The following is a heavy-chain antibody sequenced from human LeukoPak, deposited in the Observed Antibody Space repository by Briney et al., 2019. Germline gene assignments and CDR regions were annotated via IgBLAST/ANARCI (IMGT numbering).Heavy chain of an antibody. Sequence: GGSLRLSCAASGFTFSSYGMHWVRQAPGKGLEWVAFIRYDGSNKYYADSVKGRFTISRDNSKNTLYLQMNSLRAEDTAVYYCAKDGSGSYPTGAFDYWGQGTLVTVSS. J-gene: IGHJ4*02. CDR2: IRYDGSNK. V-gene: IGHV3-30*02. CDR1: GFTFSSYG. CDR3: AKDGSGSYPTGAFDY. D-gene: IGHD3-10*01.